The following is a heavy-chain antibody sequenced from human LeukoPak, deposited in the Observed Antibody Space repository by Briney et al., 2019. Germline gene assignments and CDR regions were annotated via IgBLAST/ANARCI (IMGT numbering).Heavy chain of an antibody. Sequence: ASVKVSCKASGYSFTDYYIHWVRQSPGQGLEWMGWINPNSGGTKFAQKFQGRITMTRDTSIRTAYMHLSSLISDDTAVYYCARSRGSDRSGGRCDSPGRRYYYYMDVWGKGTTVT. D-gene: IGHD2-15*01. CDR2: INPNSGGT. J-gene: IGHJ6*03. CDR3: ARSRGSDRSGGRCDSPGRRYYYYMDV. V-gene: IGHV1-2*02. CDR1: GYSFTDYY.